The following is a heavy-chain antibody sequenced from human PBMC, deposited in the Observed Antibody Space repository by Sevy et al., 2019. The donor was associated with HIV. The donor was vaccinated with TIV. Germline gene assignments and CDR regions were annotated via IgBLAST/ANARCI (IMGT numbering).Heavy chain of an antibody. J-gene: IGHJ2*01. CDR2: IRYDGSNK. D-gene: IGHD2-15*01. CDR3: ASGLAYCYFDL. CDR1: GFTFSRYG. V-gene: IGHV3-30*02. Sequence: GRSLRLSCAASGFTFSRYGMHWVRQSPGKGLEWVAFIRYDGSNKYFADSVKGRFTISRDNSDNTVFLQMNSLRAEDSAVYYCASGLAYCYFDLWGRGTLVTVSS.